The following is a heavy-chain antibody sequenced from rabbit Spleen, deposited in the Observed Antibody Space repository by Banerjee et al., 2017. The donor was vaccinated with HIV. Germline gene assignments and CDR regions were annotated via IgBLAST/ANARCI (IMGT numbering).Heavy chain of an antibody. V-gene: IGHV1S40*01. D-gene: IGHD2-1*01. Sequence: QALEESGGDLVKPGASLTLTCTASGVSFSVSSYMCLVRQAPGKGLEWIACIDAGSSGSTYSATWAKGRFTISKTSSTAVTLQMISLTAADTATYFCARGSNTAGDGVALWGQGTLVTVS. J-gene: IGHJ6*01. CDR2: IDAGSSGST. CDR1: GVSFSVSSY. CDR3: ARGSNTAGDGVAL.